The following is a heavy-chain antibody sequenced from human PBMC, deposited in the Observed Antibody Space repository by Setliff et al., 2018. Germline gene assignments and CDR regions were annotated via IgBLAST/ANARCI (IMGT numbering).Heavy chain of an antibody. V-gene: IGHV4-39*01. J-gene: IGHJ3*02. Sequence: PSETLSLTCTVSGGSISSHGFYWGWIRQPPGEGLEWIGSFYFGENTHYNPSLKSRLTISADTSKTQFSLQLSSVTAADTAVYYCARHGRYTGTYADAFDIWGQGTMVTVSS. CDR3: ARHGRYTGTYADAFDI. CDR1: GGSISSHGFY. D-gene: IGHD1-26*01. CDR2: FYFGENT.